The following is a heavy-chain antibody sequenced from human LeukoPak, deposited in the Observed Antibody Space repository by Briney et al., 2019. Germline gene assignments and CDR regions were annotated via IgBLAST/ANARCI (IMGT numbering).Heavy chain of an antibody. D-gene: IGHD6-19*01. V-gene: IGHV4-4*02. CDR1: GGSISSSNW. J-gene: IGHJ5*02. CDR2: IYHSGST. Sequence: TLSLTRAVSGGSISSSNWWSWVRQPPGKGLEWIGEIYHSGSTNYNPSLKSRVTISVDKSKNQFSLKLSSVTAADTAVYYCARVIGVAVPDRFDPWGQGTLVTVSS. CDR3: ARVIGVAVPDRFDP.